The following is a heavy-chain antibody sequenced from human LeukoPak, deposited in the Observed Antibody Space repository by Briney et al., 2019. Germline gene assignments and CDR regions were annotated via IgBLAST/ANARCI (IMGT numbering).Heavy chain of an antibody. CDR1: GFTFSTAA. CDR3: ARDPPPRYCSGGSCSGDY. CDR2: ISHDATSE. J-gene: IGHJ4*02. D-gene: IGHD2-15*01. V-gene: IGHV3-30*14. Sequence: GGSLRLSCAASGFTFSTAAMHWLRQAPGKGLEWVAVISHDATSEFYADSLKGRLTISRDNSKNTVYLQMNSLRAEDTAVYCCARDPPPRYCSGGSCSGDYWGQGTLVTVSS.